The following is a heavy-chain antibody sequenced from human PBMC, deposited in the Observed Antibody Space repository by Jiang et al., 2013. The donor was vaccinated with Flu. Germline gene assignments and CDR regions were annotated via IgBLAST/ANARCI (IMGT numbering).Heavy chain of an antibody. Sequence: VQLVESGGGLVQPGRSLRLSCAASGFTFDDYAMHWVRQAPGKGLEWVSGISWNSGSIGYADSVKGRFTISRDNAKNSLYLQMNSLRAEDTALYYCAKGGDYYGSGRSIEMAYYFDYWAREPWSPSPQ. D-gene: IGHD3-10*01. CDR1: GFTFDDYA. CDR3: AKGGDYYGSGRSIEMAYYFDY. CDR2: ISWNSGSI. V-gene: IGHV3-9*01. J-gene: IGHJ4*02.